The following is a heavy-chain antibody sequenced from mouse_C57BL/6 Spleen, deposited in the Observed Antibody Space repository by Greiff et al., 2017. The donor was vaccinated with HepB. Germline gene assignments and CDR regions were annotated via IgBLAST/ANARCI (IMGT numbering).Heavy chain of an antibody. CDR1: GYTFTSYW. CDR2: IDPSDSYT. J-gene: IGHJ4*01. V-gene: IGHV1-69*01. Sequence: VQLQQSGAELVMPGASVKLSCKASGYTFTSYWMHWVKQRPGQGLEWIGEIDPSDSYTNYNQKFKGKSTLTVDKSSSTAYMPLSSLTSEDSAVYYCARAYYDYSNYAMDYWGQGTSVTVSS. CDR3: ARAYYDYSNYAMDY. D-gene: IGHD2-4*01.